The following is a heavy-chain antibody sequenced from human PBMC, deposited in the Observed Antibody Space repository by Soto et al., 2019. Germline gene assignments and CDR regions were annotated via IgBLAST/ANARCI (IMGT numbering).Heavy chain of an antibody. CDR1: GYTFTSYG. V-gene: IGHV1-69*06. Sequence: GASVKVSCKASGYTFTSYGISWVRQAPGQGLGWMGWIIPNFGTANCAQKFQGRVTITADKSTSTAYMELSSLRSEDTAVYYCARGGSGTYDILTGYYPYYYYGMDVWGQGTTVTVSS. CDR2: IIPNFGTA. D-gene: IGHD3-9*01. CDR3: ARGGSGTYDILTGYYPYYYYGMDV. J-gene: IGHJ6*02.